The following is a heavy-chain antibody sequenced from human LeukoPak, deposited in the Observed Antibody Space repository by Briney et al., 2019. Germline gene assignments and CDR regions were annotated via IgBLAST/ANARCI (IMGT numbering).Heavy chain of an antibody. D-gene: IGHD2-2*01. CDR2: ISSSSSYI. J-gene: IGHJ4*02. CDR1: GFTFSSYS. Sequence: PGRSLRLSCAASGFTFSSYSMNWVRQAPGKGLEWVSSISSSSSYIYYADSVKGRFTISRDNAKNSLYLQMNSLRAEDTAVYYCARATGDIVVVPAANYWGQGTLVTVSS. CDR3: ARATGDIVVVPAANY. V-gene: IGHV3-21*01.